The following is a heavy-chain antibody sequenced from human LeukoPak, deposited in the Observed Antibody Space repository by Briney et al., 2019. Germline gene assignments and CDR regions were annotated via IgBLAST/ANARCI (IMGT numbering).Heavy chain of an antibody. CDR3: ARDSYYGSGRPARVVDY. Sequence: GGSLRLSCAASGFTFSSYWMHWVRQAPGKGLVWVSRIDTDGSSTTYVDSVKGRFTISRDNAKNTLYLQMSSLRAEDTAVYYCARDSYYGSGRPARVVDYWGQGTLVTVSS. CDR1: GFTFSSYW. D-gene: IGHD3-10*01. V-gene: IGHV3-74*01. CDR2: IDTDGSST. J-gene: IGHJ4*02.